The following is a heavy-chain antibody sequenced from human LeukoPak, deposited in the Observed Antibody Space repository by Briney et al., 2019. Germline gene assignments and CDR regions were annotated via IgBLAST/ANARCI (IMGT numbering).Heavy chain of an antibody. V-gene: IGHV4-34*01. CDR1: GGSFSGYY. CDR2: INHSGST. Sequence: SETLSLTCAVYGGSFSGYYWSWIRQPPGKGLEWIGEINHSGSTSYNPSLKSRVTISVDTSKNQFSLKLSSVTAADTAVYYCAREGITFGGVIVRRAFDIWGQGTMVTVSS. D-gene: IGHD3-16*02. J-gene: IGHJ3*02. CDR3: AREGITFGGVIVRRAFDI.